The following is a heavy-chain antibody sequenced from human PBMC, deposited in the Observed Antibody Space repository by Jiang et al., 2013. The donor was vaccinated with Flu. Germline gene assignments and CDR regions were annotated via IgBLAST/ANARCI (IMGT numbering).Heavy chain of an antibody. V-gene: IGHV3-7*03. Sequence: EWVANIKQDGSEKYYVESVKGRFTISRDNAKNSLYLQMNSMRAEDTAVYYCARERNGMDVWGKGTTVTVSS. J-gene: IGHJ6*04. CDR2: IKQDGSEK. CDR3: ARERNGMDV.